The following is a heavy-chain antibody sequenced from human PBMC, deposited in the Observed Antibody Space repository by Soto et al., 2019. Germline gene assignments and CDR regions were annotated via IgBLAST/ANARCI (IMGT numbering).Heavy chain of an antibody. CDR3: YGSGSRTDFDY. J-gene: IGHJ4*02. CDR2: INHSGST. V-gene: IGHV4-34*01. CDR1: GGSFSGYY. D-gene: IGHD3-10*01. Sequence: SETLSLTCAVYGGSFSGYYWSWIRQPPGKGLEWIGEINHSGSTNYNPSLKSRVTISVDTSKNQFSLKLSSVTATDTAVYYCYGSGSRTDFDYWGQGTLVTVSS.